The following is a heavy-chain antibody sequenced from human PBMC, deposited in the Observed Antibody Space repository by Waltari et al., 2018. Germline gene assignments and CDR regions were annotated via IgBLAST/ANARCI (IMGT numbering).Heavy chain of an antibody. D-gene: IGHD6-6*01. CDR3: ATGRDRSSSPHYYYYGMDV. CDR2: VDPEDGET. J-gene: IGHJ6*02. V-gene: IGHV1-69-2*01. CDR1: GGTFSSYA. Sequence: VQLVQSGAEVKKPGSSVKVSCKASGGTFSSYAISWVRQAPGHGLEWMGLVDPEDGETIYAEKFQGRVTITADTSTDTAYMELSSLRSEDTAVYYCATGRDRSSSPHYYYYGMDVWGQGTTVTVSS.